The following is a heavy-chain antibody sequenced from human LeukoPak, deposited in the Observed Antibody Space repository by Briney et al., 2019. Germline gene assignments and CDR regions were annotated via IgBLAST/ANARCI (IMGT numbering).Heavy chain of an antibody. J-gene: IGHJ3*02. Sequence: ASVKVSCKASGYTFTGYYIHWVRQAPGQGLEWMGWINPNSGGTNYAQKFQGRVTMTRDTSISTAYMELSRLRADDTAVYYCARESTRGYCSGGSCYIDAFDIWGQGTMVTVSS. CDR3: ARESTRGYCSGGSCYIDAFDI. V-gene: IGHV1-2*02. D-gene: IGHD2-15*01. CDR2: INPNSGGT. CDR1: GYTFTGYY.